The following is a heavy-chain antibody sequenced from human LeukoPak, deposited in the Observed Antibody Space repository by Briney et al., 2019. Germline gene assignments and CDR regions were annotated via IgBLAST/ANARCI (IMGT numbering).Heavy chain of an antibody. Sequence: PGGSLRLSCAASGFTFGDYAMHWVRQAPGKGLEWVSGISWNSGSIGYADSVKGRFTISRDNAKNSLYLQMNSLRAEDTALYYCAKGGRWLQFKSPFDYWGQGTLVTVSS. CDR3: AKGGRWLQFKSPFDY. CDR2: ISWNSGSI. CDR1: GFTFGDYA. V-gene: IGHV3-9*01. J-gene: IGHJ4*02. D-gene: IGHD5-24*01.